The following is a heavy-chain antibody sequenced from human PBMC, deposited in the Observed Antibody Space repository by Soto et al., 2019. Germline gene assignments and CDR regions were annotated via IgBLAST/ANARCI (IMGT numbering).Heavy chain of an antibody. J-gene: IGHJ4*02. CDR1: GFTFSSYA. V-gene: IGHV3-23*01. CDR2: ISGSGGST. Sequence: GGSLRLSCAASGFTFSSYAMSWVRQAPGKGLEWVSAISGSGGSTYYADSVKGRFTISRDNSKNTLYLQMNSLRAEDTAVYYCAKVHKRYYDSSGGYYFDYWGQGTLVTVSS. CDR3: AKVHKRYYDSSGGYYFDY. D-gene: IGHD3-22*01.